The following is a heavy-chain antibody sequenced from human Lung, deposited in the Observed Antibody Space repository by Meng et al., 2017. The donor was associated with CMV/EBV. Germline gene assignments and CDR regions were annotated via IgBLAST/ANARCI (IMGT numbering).Heavy chain of an antibody. D-gene: IGHD1-26*01. CDR2: FYSGGST. J-gene: IGHJ6*02. Sequence: ETLSLTCTVSGGSISSSSYYWGWIRQPPGKGLEWVSVFYSGGSTYYADSVKGRFTVSRDNSKNTLYLQMNSLRVEDTGIYYCARDMYWDQSYHGMDVWGRGTTVXVSS. CDR1: GGSISSSSYY. CDR3: ARDMYWDQSYHGMDV. V-gene: IGHV3-53*05.